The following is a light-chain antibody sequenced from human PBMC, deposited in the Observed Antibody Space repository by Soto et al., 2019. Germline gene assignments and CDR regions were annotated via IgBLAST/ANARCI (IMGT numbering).Light chain of an antibody. V-gene: IGLV2-8*01. J-gene: IGLJ1*01. CDR1: SSDVGGYNY. Sequence: QSALTQPPSASGSPGQSVTISCTGTSSDVGGYNYVSWYQQHPGKAPKFIIYEVNKRPSGVPDRFSGSKSGNTASLTVSGLQAEDEADYYCSSYVGSNNFYVFGTGTKLTVL. CDR3: SSYVGSNNFYV. CDR2: EVN.